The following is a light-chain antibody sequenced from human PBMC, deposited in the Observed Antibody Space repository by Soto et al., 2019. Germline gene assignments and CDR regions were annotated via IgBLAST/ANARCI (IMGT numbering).Light chain of an antibody. CDR3: SSYTNSSTWG. CDR2: EVS. J-gene: IGLJ3*02. Sequence: QSVLTQPASVSGSPGQSITISCTGTSSDVGGYNYVSWYQQHPGKAHKLMIYEVSNRPSGVSNRFSVSKSVNTASLTISGLQAEDEADYYCSSYTNSSTWGFGGGTKLTVL. CDR1: SSDVGGYNY. V-gene: IGLV2-14*01.